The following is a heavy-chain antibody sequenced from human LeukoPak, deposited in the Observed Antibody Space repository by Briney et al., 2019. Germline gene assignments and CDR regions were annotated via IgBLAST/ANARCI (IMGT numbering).Heavy chain of an antibody. CDR3: ARGGGYASPIGY. CDR2: IYHSGST. D-gene: IGHD5-12*01. J-gene: IGHJ4*02. V-gene: IGHV4-59*01. CDR1: GGSISTYY. Sequence: SETLSLTCTLSGGSISTYYWSWIRQPPGKGREWIGYIYHSGSTNYNPSLKSRVTISVDTSKNQFSLKLSSVTAADTTVYYCARGGGYASPIGYWGQGALVTVSS.